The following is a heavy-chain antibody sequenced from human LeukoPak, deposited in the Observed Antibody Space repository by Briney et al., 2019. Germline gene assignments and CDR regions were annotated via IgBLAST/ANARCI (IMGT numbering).Heavy chain of an antibody. Sequence: PSETLSLTCTVSGGSISSYYWCWTRQPAGKGLEWIGRIYTSGSTNYNPSLKSRVTMSVDTSKNQFSLKLSSVTAADTAVYYCARERIVVVPAATYYYMDVWGKGTTVTVSS. CDR2: IYTSGST. J-gene: IGHJ6*03. CDR1: GGSISSYY. CDR3: ARERIVVVPAATYYYMDV. D-gene: IGHD2-2*01. V-gene: IGHV4-4*07.